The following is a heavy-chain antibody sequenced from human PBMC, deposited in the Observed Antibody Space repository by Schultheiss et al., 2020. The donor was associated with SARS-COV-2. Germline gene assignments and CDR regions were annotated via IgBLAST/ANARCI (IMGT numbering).Heavy chain of an antibody. CDR1: GGSFSGDS. D-gene: IGHD6-19*01. Sequence: ESLKISCAVYGGSFSGDSWSWLRQPPGTGLKWIGESHCTGSANCNPSLKSRVSISLGTSKNHFSLRLISVTAADTAVYYCARDYSSGSRYYYGMDVWGQGTTVTVSS. CDR3: ARDYSSGSRYYYGMDV. J-gene: IGHJ6*02. V-gene: IGHV4-34*01. CDR2: SHCTGSA.